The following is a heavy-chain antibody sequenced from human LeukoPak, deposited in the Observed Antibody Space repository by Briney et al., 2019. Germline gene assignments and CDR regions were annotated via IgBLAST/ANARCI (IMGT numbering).Heavy chain of an antibody. D-gene: IGHD5-24*01. CDR1: GDSISSYY. CDR2: IYYSGGT. CDR3: ARHVTISGPYDASDI. V-gene: IGHV4-59*08. Sequence: SETLSLACTVSGDSISSYYWSWIRQPPGKGLEWIGYIYYSGGTDYNPSLKSRVTISVDTSKNQFSLKLRSVTAADTAVYYCARHVTISGPYDASDIWGQGTMVTVSP. J-gene: IGHJ3*02.